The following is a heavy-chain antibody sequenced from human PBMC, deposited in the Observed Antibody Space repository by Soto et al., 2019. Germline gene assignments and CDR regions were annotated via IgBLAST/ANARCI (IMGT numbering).Heavy chain of an antibody. CDR2: IIPIFGTA. CDR1: GGTFSSYA. V-gene: IGHV1-69*13. Sequence: ASVKVSCKASGGTFSSYAISWVRQAPGQGLEWMGGIIPIFGTANYAQKFQGRVTITADESTSTAYMELSSLRSEDTAVYYCARDRTAVAGEYNWFGPWGQGTLGTVSS. CDR3: ARDRTAVAGEYNWFGP. J-gene: IGHJ5*02. D-gene: IGHD6-19*01.